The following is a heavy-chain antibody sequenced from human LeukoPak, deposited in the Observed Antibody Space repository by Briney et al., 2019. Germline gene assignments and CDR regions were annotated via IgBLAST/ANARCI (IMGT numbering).Heavy chain of an antibody. Sequence: GGSLRLSCAASGFTFSSYSMSWVRQAPGKGLEWVSSISSSSSYIYYADSVKGRFTISRDNAKNSLYLQMNSLRAEDTAVYYCARVKESYYDILTGYPRGGYYYMDVWGKGTTVTVSS. CDR1: GFTFSSYS. V-gene: IGHV3-21*01. D-gene: IGHD3-9*01. CDR3: ARVKESYYDILTGYPRGGYYYMDV. J-gene: IGHJ6*03. CDR2: ISSSSSYI.